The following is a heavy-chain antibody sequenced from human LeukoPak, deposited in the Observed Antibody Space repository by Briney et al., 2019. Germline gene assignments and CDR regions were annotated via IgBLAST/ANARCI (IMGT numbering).Heavy chain of an antibody. CDR3: AGHGGDYFFSLDY. Sequence: SETLSLTCVVSGGSIKSSSYYWGWIRQPPGKGLEWIGYIYTSGSTNYNPSLKSRVTISVDTSKNQFSLKLSSVTAADTAVYYCAGHGGDYFFSLDYWGQGTLVTVSS. CDR1: GGSIKSSSYY. V-gene: IGHV4-61*05. D-gene: IGHD4-17*01. J-gene: IGHJ4*02. CDR2: IYTSGST.